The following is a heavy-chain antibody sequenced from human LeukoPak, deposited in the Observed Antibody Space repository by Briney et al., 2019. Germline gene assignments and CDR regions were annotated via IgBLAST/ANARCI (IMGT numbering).Heavy chain of an antibody. Sequence: GGSLRLSCAAAGSTFSSYSMSWVRQAPGKGLEWVAVISYDGSNKYYADSVKGRFTISRDNSKNTLYLQMNSLRAEDTAVYYCARDKSIAAAGYFDYWGQGTLVTVSS. CDR2: ISYDGSNK. V-gene: IGHV3-30-3*01. D-gene: IGHD6-13*01. CDR3: ARDKSIAAAGYFDY. CDR1: GSTFSSYS. J-gene: IGHJ4*02.